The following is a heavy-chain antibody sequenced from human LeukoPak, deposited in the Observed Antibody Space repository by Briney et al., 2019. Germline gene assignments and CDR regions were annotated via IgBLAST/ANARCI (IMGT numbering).Heavy chain of an antibody. Sequence: PGGSLRLSCAGSGFIFSTYDMGWVRQAPGKGLEWVGFIRSKAYGGTTEYTASVKGRFTISRDDSKSIAYLQMNSLKTEDTALYYCTRDRPRYDYGDYRDTFDIWGQGTMVTVSS. J-gene: IGHJ3*02. CDR1: GFIFSTYD. V-gene: IGHV3-49*04. CDR3: TRDRPRYDYGDYRDTFDI. D-gene: IGHD4-17*01. CDR2: IRSKAYGGTT.